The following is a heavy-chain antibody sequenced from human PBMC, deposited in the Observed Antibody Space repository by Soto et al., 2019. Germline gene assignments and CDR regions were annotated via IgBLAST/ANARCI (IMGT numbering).Heavy chain of an antibody. CDR3: AHRRAYIVAANWFDP. V-gene: IGHV2-5*02. CDR2: IYWDDDK. Sequence: QITLKESGPTLVKPTQTLTLTCTFSGFSLSTSGVGVGWIRQPPGKALEWLALIYWDDDKRYSPSLKIRLTITKDTSKNQVVLTMTNMDPVDTATYYCAHRRAYIVAANWFDPWGQGTLVTVSS. J-gene: IGHJ5*02. D-gene: IGHD5-12*01. CDR1: GFSLSTSGVG.